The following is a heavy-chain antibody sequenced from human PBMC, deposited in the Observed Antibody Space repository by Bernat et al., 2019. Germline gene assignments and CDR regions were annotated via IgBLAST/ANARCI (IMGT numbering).Heavy chain of an antibody. CDR2: IKRDVSEK. V-gene: IGHV3-7*01. J-gene: IGHJ4*02. CDR1: GFIFSSYW. CDR3: ARGKMGEY. D-gene: IGHD5-24*01. Sequence: EVQLVESGGGLVQPGGSLRISCAASGFIFSSYWMSWVRQAPGKGLEWVANIKRDVSEKYYVEYLKGRFTIYRDNAENSLYLKMNSLRGEDTAVYYCARGKMGEYWGQGTLVTVSS.